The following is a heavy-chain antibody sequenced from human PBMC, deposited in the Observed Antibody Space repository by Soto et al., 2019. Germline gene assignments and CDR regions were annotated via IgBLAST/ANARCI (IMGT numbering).Heavy chain of an antibody. D-gene: IGHD2-2*01. J-gene: IGHJ3*01. CDR3: SIGSWSAETFDV. V-gene: IGHV1-69*06. CDR1: GGTFSSYA. Sequence: SVKVSCKTSGGTFSSYAINWVRQAPGQGLEWMGGVIPIFGTANYAQKFQGRLTLTADKSTGTAFMELTSLRSDDTAVYYCSIGSWSAETFDVWG. CDR2: VIPIFGTA.